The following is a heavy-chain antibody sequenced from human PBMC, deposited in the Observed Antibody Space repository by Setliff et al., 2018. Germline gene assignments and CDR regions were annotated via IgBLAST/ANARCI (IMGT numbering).Heavy chain of an antibody. Sequence: GSLRLSCAASGFTFTSYDMSWVRQAPGKGLEWVSGISGTEATTNYADSVKGRFTISRDNSQNTLFLQMNGLRPEDTAVYYCAKGDTPMSPFLISGWGPGTLVTVSS. CDR1: GFTFTSYD. CDR2: ISGTEATT. J-gene: IGHJ4*02. V-gene: IGHV3-23*01. D-gene: IGHD5-18*01. CDR3: AKGDTPMSPFLISG.